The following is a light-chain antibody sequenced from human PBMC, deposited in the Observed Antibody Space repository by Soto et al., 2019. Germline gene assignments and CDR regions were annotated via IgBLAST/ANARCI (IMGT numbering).Light chain of an antibody. J-gene: IGKJ2*01. V-gene: IGKV3-11*01. CDR1: QSVSTY. CDR2: DAS. Sequence: EVVLTQSPATLSLSPGERATLSCRATQSVSTYLAWYQQKPGQAPRLLIYDASNRATGIPARFSGSGSGTDFTLTISSLEHEEFAVYYCQHCINWPRTFGQGTKLEIK. CDR3: QHCINWPRT.